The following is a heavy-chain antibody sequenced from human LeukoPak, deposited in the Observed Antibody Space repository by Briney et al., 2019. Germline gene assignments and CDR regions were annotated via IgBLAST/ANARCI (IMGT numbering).Heavy chain of an antibody. D-gene: IGHD6-13*01. J-gene: IGHJ4*02. CDR2: ISNGGGTT. CDR1: GFTFSSFA. Sequence: GGSLSLSCAASGFTFSSFAMSWVRQAPGKGLEWVSIISNGGGTTHYADSVKGRFTISRDNSKNTLYLQMNSLRVEDTAVYYCAKGLIGSSLSYWGQGTLVTVSS. V-gene: IGHV3-23*01. CDR3: AKGLIGSSLSY.